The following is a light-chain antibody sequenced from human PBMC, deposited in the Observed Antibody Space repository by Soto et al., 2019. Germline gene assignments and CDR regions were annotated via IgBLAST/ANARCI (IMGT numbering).Light chain of an antibody. V-gene: IGLV1-47*01. CDR1: SSNIGSNF. J-gene: IGLJ2*01. CDR3: AAWDDSLGGPV. Sequence: QSVLPQPPSASGTPRQRVTISCSGSSSNIGSNFVYWYQQLPGTAPKLLIYRSHQRPSGVPDRFSGSRSGSSASLAISGLRSEDEADYYCAAWDDSLGGPVFGGGTKVTVL. CDR2: RSH.